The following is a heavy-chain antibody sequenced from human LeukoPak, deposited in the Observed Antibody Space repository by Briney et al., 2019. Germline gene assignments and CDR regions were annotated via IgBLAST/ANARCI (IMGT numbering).Heavy chain of an antibody. CDR3: ARDDQRELLQGDAFDI. D-gene: IGHD1-26*01. Sequence: HGASVKVSCKASGYTFTSYGISWVRQAPGQGLEWMGWISAYNGNTNYAQKLQGRVTMTTDTSTSTAYMELRSLRSDDTAVYYCARDDQRELLQGDAFDIWGQGTMVTVPS. CDR2: ISAYNGNT. J-gene: IGHJ3*02. V-gene: IGHV1-18*01. CDR1: GYTFTSYG.